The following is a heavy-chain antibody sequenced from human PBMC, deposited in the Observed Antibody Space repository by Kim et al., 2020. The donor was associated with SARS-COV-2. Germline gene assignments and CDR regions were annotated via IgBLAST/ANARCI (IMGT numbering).Heavy chain of an antibody. D-gene: IGHD3-22*01. CDR3: ARDGYAVYYYDSSGPPLDFDY. CDR1: GFTFSSYG. Sequence: GGSLRLSCAASGFTFSSYGMNWVRQAPGKGLEWVSSISSSSSYIYYADSVKGRFTISRDNAKNSLYLQMNSLRAEDTAVYYCARDGYAVYYYDSSGPPLDFDYWGQGTLVTVSS. V-gene: IGHV3-21*01. CDR2: ISSSSSYI. J-gene: IGHJ4*02.